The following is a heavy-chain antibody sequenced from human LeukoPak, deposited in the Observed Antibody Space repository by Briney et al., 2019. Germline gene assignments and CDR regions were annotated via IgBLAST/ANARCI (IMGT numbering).Heavy chain of an antibody. J-gene: IGHJ3*02. CDR2: IKQDGTEK. D-gene: IGHD4-17*01. CDR1: GFNFSSYW. CDR3: ARPTTVTMVDAFNI. Sequence: GGSLRLSCAAAGFNFSSYWVTWVRQTPGKGLEWVANIKQDGTEKYYVDSVKGRFTISRDNAKNSLYLQMNSLRAVDTAVYFCARPTTVTMVDAFNIWGLGTMVTVSS. V-gene: IGHV3-7*04.